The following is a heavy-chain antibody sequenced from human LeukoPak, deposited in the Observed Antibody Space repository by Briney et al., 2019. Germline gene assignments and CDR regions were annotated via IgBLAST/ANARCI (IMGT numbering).Heavy chain of an antibody. CDR3: ARGGIAVAATYYYYGMDV. D-gene: IGHD6-19*01. Sequence: PGGSLRLSCAASGFTFSSYWMSWIRQPPGKGLEWIGEINHSGSTNYNPSLKSRVTISVDTSKNQFSLKLSSVTAADTAVYYCARGGIAVAATYYYYGMDVWGQGTTVTVSS. J-gene: IGHJ6*02. CDR2: INHSGST. V-gene: IGHV4-34*01. CDR1: GFTFSSYW.